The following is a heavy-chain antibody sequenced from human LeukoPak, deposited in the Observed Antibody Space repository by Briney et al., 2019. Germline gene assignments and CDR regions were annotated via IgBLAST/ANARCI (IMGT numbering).Heavy chain of an antibody. Sequence: GGSLRLSCTASGFTFSSYSMNWVRQAPGKGLEWVSSISSSSSYIYYADSVKGRFTISRDNAKNSLYLQMNSLRAEDTAVYYCARVSGPWNRDAFDIWGQGTMVTVSS. J-gene: IGHJ3*02. CDR3: ARVSGPWNRDAFDI. V-gene: IGHV3-21*01. CDR1: GFTFSSYS. CDR2: ISSSSSYI. D-gene: IGHD1-1*01.